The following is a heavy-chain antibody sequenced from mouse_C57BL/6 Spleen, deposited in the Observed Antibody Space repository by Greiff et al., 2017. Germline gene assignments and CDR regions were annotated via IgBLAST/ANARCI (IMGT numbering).Heavy chain of an antibody. V-gene: IGHV14-3*01. CDR3: APLSTTVVEGYFDV. CDR1: GFNIKNNY. J-gene: IGHJ1*03. D-gene: IGHD1-1*01. CDR2: IDPANGNT. Sequence: EVQLQQSVAELVRPGASVKLSCTASGFNIKNNYMHWVKQRPEQGLEWIGRIDPANGNTKYAPKFQGKDTITAETSSNTAYLQLSILTSEDTAIYYCAPLSTTVVEGYFDVWGTGTTVTVSS.